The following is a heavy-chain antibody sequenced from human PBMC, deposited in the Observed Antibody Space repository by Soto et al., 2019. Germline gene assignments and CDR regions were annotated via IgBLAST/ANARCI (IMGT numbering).Heavy chain of an antibody. V-gene: IGHV3-11*06. CDR1: GFTFSDYX. CDR3: ARPYYXXXXSYGH. D-gene: IGHD3-10*01. CDR2: ISSSSYT. J-gene: IGHJ4*02. Sequence: GGSLRLSCAAPGFTFSDYXXSWIRQAPGKGLEWVSYISSSSYTNYADSVKGRFTISRDNAKNSLYLQMNSLRAEDTAVYYCARPYYXXXXSYGHWGQGTLVXXSS.